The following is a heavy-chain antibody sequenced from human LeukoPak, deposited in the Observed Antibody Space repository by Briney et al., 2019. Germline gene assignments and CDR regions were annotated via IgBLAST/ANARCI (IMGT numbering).Heavy chain of an antibody. V-gene: IGHV4-39*01. Sequence: SETLSLTCTVSGDSISSSNYYWGWIRQPPGKGLEWIGGIYYSGSTYYNPSLKSRVTISVDTSKNQFSLKLSSVTAADTAVYYCVRPRNSYADLYYFDYWGQGTLVTVSS. J-gene: IGHJ4*02. D-gene: IGHD5-18*01. CDR2: IYYSGST. CDR1: GDSISSSNYY. CDR3: VRPRNSYADLYYFDY.